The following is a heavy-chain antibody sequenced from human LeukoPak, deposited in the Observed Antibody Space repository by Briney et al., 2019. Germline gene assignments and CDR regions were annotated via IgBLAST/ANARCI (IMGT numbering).Heavy chain of an antibody. Sequence: GASVKVSCKASGFTFTTSAVQWVRQARGQRLEWIGWIVVGSDNTNYAQKFQERVTVTRDMSTSTAYMELSSLRSEDTAVYYCAAGTPTYYSDTSGYYKEYGMDVWGQGTTVTVSS. CDR1: GFTFTTSA. CDR2: IVVGSDNT. CDR3: AAGTPTYYSDTSGYYKEYGMDV. J-gene: IGHJ6*02. D-gene: IGHD3-22*01. V-gene: IGHV1-58*01.